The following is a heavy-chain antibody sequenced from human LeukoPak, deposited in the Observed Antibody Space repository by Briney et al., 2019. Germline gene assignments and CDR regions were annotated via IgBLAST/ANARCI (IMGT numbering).Heavy chain of an antibody. CDR2: IYPGDSDT. CDR3: ARHTSGYCSGGSCYGNYYYMDV. CDR1: GYSFTGYW. Sequence: GESLKISCKGSGYSFTGYWIGWVRQMPGKGLEWMGSIYPGDSDTRYSPSFQGQVTISADKSISTAYLQWSSLKASDTAMYYCARHTSGYCSGGSCYGNYYYMDVWGKGTTVTVSS. J-gene: IGHJ6*03. D-gene: IGHD2-15*01. V-gene: IGHV5-51*01.